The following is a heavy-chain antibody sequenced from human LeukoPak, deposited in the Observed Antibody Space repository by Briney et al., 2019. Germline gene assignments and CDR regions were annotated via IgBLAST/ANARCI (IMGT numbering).Heavy chain of an antibody. D-gene: IGHD2-2*01. V-gene: IGHV4-4*07. CDR2: IYTSGST. Sequence: PSETLSLTCTVSGGSISSYYWSWIRQPAGKGLEWIGRIYTSGSTNYNPSLKSRVTMSVDTSKNQFSLKLSSVTAADTAVYYCARGVLCSSTSCYYMDVWGKGTTVTVSS. J-gene: IGHJ6*03. CDR3: ARGVLCSSTSCYYMDV. CDR1: GGSISSYY.